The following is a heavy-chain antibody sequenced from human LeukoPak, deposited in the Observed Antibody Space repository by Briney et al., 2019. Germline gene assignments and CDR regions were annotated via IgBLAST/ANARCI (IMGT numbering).Heavy chain of an antibody. V-gene: IGHV4-4*02. CDR1: GGSISSSNW. CDR2: IYHSGST. Sequence: SETLSLTCAVSGGSISSSNWWSWVRQPPGKGLEWIGEIYHSGSTNYNPSLKSRVTISIDKTKNQFSLKLNSVTAADTAVYYCARSGSYLYNWFDPWGQGTLVTVSS. J-gene: IGHJ5*02. D-gene: IGHD1-26*01. CDR3: ARSGSYLYNWFDP.